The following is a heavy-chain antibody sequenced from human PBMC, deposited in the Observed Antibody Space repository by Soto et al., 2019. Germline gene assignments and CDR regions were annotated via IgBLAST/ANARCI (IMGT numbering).Heavy chain of an antibody. Sequence: ASVRVSCKASGYTFTSYGISWVRQAPGQGLEWMGWISAYNGNTNYAQKLQGRVTMTTDTSTSTAYMELRRLRSDDTAVYYCARDPYDILSGCSFYYYYGMDVWGQGTTVTVSS. CDR1: GYTFTSYG. D-gene: IGHD3-9*01. V-gene: IGHV1-18*01. J-gene: IGHJ6*02. CDR3: ARDPYDILSGCSFYYYYGMDV. CDR2: ISAYNGNT.